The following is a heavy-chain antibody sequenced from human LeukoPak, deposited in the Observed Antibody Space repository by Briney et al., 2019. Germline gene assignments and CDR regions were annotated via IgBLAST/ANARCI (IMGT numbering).Heavy chain of an antibody. CDR3: ARAPNDYGDYYYYGMDV. J-gene: IGHJ6*02. CDR2: IIPIFGTA. D-gene: IGHD4-17*01. Sequence: SVKVSCKASGGTFSSYAISWVRQAPGQGLEWMGGIIPIFGTANYAQKFQGRVTITADESTSTAYMELSSLRSEATAVYYCARAPNDYGDYYYYGMDVWGQGTTVTVSS. CDR1: GGTFSSYA. V-gene: IGHV1-69*01.